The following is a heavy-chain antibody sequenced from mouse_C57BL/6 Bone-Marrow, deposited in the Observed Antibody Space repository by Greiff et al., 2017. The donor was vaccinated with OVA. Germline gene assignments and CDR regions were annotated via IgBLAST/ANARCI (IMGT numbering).Heavy chain of an antibody. CDR2: IYPGSGST. Sequence: QVQLQQSGAELVKPGASVKMSCKASGYTFTSYWITWVKQRPGQGLEWIGDIYPGSGSTNYNEKFKSKATLTVDTSSSTAYMQLSSLTSEDSTFYYCASTVVAPRWYFDVWGTGTTVTVSS. V-gene: IGHV1-55*01. D-gene: IGHD1-1*01. CDR1: GYTFTSYW. CDR3: ASTVVAPRWYFDV. J-gene: IGHJ1*03.